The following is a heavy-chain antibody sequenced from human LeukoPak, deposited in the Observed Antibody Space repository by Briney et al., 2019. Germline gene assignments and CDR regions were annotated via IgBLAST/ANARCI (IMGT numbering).Heavy chain of an antibody. V-gene: IGHV5-51*03. CDR3: ARVTSDGYYYYYYMDV. Sequence: GESLTISCKGSGYSFTSYWIGWVRQMPGKGLEWMGIIYPGDSDTRYSPSFQGQVTISADKSISTAYLQWSSLKASDTAMYYCARVTSDGYYYYYYMDVWGKGTTVTVSS. CDR2: IYPGDSDT. J-gene: IGHJ6*03. CDR1: GYSFTSYW. D-gene: IGHD4-11*01.